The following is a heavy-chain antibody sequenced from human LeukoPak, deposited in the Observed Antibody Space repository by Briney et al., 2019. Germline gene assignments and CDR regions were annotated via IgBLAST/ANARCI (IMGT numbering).Heavy chain of an antibody. D-gene: IGHD2-15*01. CDR3: ARAHKYCSGGSCYEDY. J-gene: IGHJ4*02. V-gene: IGHV3-21*01. Sequence: PGGSLRLSCAASGFTFSRYSMNWVRQAPGKGLEWVSSISSSSSYIYYADSVKGRFTISRDNAKNSLYLQMNSLRAEDTAVYYCARAHKYCSGGSCYEDYWGQGTLVTVSS. CDR1: GFTFSRYS. CDR2: ISSSSSYI.